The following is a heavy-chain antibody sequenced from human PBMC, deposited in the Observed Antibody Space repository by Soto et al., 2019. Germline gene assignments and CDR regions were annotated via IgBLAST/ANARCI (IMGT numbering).Heavy chain of an antibody. CDR3: ARYQNVGAIPYYFDY. CDR1: GFTFSSYW. Sequence: GGSLRLSCAASGFTFSSYWMSWVRQAPGKGLEWVANIKQDGSEKYYVDSVKGRFTISRDNAKNSLYLQMNSLRAEDTAVYYCARYQNVGAIPYYFDYWGQGTLVTVSS. V-gene: IGHV3-7*03. J-gene: IGHJ4*02. CDR2: IKQDGSEK. D-gene: IGHD1-26*01.